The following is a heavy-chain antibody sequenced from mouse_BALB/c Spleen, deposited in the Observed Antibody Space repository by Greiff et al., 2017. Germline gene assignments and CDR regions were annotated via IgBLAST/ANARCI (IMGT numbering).Heavy chain of an antibody. CDR2: IWGGGST. J-gene: IGHJ4*01. D-gene: IGHD2-2*01. CDR1: GFTFSSFG. Sequence: VKLVESGGGLVQPGGSRKLSCAASGFTFSSFGMHWVRQPPGKGLEWLGMIWGGGSTDYNSALKSRLSISKDNSKSQVFLKMNSLQTDDTAMYYCARNLVQAMDYWGQGTSVTVSS. V-gene: IGHV2-4*02. CDR3: ARNLVQAMDY.